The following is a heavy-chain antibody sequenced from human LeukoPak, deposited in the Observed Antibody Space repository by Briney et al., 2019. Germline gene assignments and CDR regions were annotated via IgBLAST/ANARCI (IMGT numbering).Heavy chain of an antibody. CDR1: GGSFSGYY. CDR2: INHSGST. Sequence: SETLSLTCAVYGGSFSGYYWSWIRQPPGKGLEWIGEINHSGSTNYNPSLKSRVTISVDTSKNQFSLKLSSVTAADTAVYYCARGPIVGATYYFDYWGQGTLVTVSS. D-gene: IGHD1-26*01. J-gene: IGHJ4*02. V-gene: IGHV4-34*01. CDR3: ARGPIVGATYYFDY.